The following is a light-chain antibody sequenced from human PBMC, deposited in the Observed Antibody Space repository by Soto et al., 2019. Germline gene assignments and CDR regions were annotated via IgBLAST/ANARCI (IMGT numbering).Light chain of an antibody. CDR1: QGISNW. Sequence: DIQMTQSPNSVSASVGDRVTITCLASQGISNWLGWYQQKPGQAPKLLIYSASSLQSGVPSRFSGSGSGTEFSLTISSLQPEDFSTYYCHQANSFPLTFGGGPKVEIK. J-gene: IGKJ4*01. CDR3: HQANSFPLT. CDR2: SAS. V-gene: IGKV1-12*01.